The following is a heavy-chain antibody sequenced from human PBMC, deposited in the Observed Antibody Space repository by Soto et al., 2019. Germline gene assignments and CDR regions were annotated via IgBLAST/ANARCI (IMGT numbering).Heavy chain of an antibody. Sequence: EVQLLESGGGLVQPGGSLRLSCAASGFTFSSYAMRWVRQAPVKGLEWVSATSGSGGSTYYADSVKGRLTISRDNSKNTLYLQMNSLRAEDTAVYYCARRGSGSYYDYWGQGTLVTVSS. D-gene: IGHD1-26*01. CDR3: ARRGSGSYYDY. CDR2: TSGSGGST. CDR1: GFTFSSYA. V-gene: IGHV3-23*01. J-gene: IGHJ4*02.